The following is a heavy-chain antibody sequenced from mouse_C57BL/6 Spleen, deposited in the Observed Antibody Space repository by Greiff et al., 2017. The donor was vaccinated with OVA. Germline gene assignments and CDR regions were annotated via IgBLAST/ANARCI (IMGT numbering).Heavy chain of an antibody. V-gene: IGHV1-80*01. J-gene: IGHJ4*01. CDR3: ARGTAQAYAMDD. D-gene: IGHD3-2*02. CDR2: IYPGDGDT. Sequence: VQLQESGAELVKPGASVKISCKASGYAFSSYWMNWVKQRPGKGLEWIGQIYPGDGDTNYNGKFKGKATLTAAKSSSTAYMQLSSLTSEDAAVYFCARGTAQAYAMDDWGQGTSVTVSS. CDR1: GYAFSSYW.